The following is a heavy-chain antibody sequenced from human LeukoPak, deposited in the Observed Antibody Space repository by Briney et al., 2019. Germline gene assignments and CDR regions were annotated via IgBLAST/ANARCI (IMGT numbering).Heavy chain of an antibody. D-gene: IGHD2-2*01. CDR1: GFTFSSYA. CDR2: ISGSGGST. CDR3: AKGYCSSTSCYPLYFFDY. J-gene: IGHJ4*02. Sequence: GGSLRLSCAASGFTFSSYAMSWVRQAPGKGLEWVSAISGSGGSTYYADSVKGRFTISRDNSKNTLYLQMNSLRAEDTAVYYCAKGYCSSTSCYPLYFFDYWGQGTLVTVSS. V-gene: IGHV3-23*01.